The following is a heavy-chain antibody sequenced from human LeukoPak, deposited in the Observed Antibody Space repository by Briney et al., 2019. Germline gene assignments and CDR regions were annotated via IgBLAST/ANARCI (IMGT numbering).Heavy chain of an antibody. V-gene: IGHV3-21*01. J-gene: IGHJ5*02. D-gene: IGHD2-2*01. CDR2: ISSSSYI. CDR1: GFTFSSYS. Sequence: PGGSLRLSCAASGFTFSSYSMNWVRQAPGKGLEWVSSISSSSYIYYADSVKGRFTISRDNAKNSLYLQMNSLRAEDTAVYYCASSHCSSPNCYPYSWFDPWGQGTLVTVSS. CDR3: ASSHCSSPNCYPYSWFDP.